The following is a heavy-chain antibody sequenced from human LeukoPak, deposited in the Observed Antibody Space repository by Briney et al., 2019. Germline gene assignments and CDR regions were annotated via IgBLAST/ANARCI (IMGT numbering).Heavy chain of an antibody. CDR1: GFTFSSYS. V-gene: IGHV3-21*01. CDR3: ARDRGHSSSWYWFDP. J-gene: IGHJ5*02. D-gene: IGHD6-13*01. CDR2: ISSSSSYI. Sequence: GGSLRLSCAASGFTFSSYSMNWVRQAPGKGLEWVSSISSSSSYIYYADSVKGRFTISRDNAKNSLYLQMNSLRAEDTAVYYCARDRGHSSSWYWFDPWGQGTLVTVSS.